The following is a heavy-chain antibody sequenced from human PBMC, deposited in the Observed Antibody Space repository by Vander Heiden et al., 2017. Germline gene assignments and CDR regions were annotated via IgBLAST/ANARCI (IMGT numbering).Heavy chain of an antibody. D-gene: IGHD6-13*01. CDR2: ISGSGGST. CDR1: GFTFSSYA. Sequence: EVQLLESGGGLVQPGGSLSLSCAASGFTFSSYAMSWVRQAPGKGLEWVSAISGSGGSTYYADSVKGRFTISRDNSKNTLYLQMNSLRAEDTAVYYCAKCSSTTYYYYYGMDVWGQGTTVTVSS. J-gene: IGHJ6*02. V-gene: IGHV3-23*01. CDR3: AKCSSTTYYYYYGMDV.